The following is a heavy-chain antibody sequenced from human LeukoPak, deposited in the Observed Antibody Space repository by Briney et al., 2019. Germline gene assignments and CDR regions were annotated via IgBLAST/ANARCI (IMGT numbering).Heavy chain of an antibody. Sequence: SETLSLTCTVSGGSISSSSYYWGWIRQPPGKGLEWIGSIYYSGSTYYNPSLKSRVTISVDTSKNQFSLKLSSVTAADTAVYYCARRATCCGDCYGGFGYWGQGTLVTVSS. CDR2: IYYSGST. J-gene: IGHJ4*02. D-gene: IGHD2-21*02. V-gene: IGHV4-39*01. CDR3: ARRATCCGDCYGGFGY. CDR1: GGSISSSSYY.